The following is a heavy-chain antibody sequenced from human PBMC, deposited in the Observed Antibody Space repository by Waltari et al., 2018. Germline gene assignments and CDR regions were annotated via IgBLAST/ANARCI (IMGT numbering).Heavy chain of an antibody. V-gene: IGHV3-7*01. Sequence: EVQLVESGGGLVQPGGSLRLSGAASGVPLGNYWMSWVRQAPGKGLEWVANIMTDGREEYYVDSVRGRFTISRDNAKNSLYLQMNSLRPEDTAVYYCVRDQWFAFDIWGQGTMVTVSS. J-gene: IGHJ3*02. CDR3: VRDQWFAFDI. CDR1: GVPLGNYW. D-gene: IGHD3-22*01. CDR2: IMTDGREE.